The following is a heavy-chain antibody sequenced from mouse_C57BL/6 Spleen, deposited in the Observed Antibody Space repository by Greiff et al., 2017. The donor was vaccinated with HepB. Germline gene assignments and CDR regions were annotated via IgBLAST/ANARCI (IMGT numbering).Heavy chain of an antibody. V-gene: IGHV1-82*01. J-gene: IGHJ4*01. Sequence: VQGVESGPELVKPGASVKISCKASGYAFSSSWMNWVKQRPGKGLEWIGRIYPGDGDTNYNGKFKGKATLTADKSSSTAYMQLSSLTSEDSAVYFCARTHYSNYEDYAMDYWVQGTSVTVSS. CDR2: IYPGDGDT. CDR3: ARTHYSNYEDYAMDY. D-gene: IGHD2-5*01. CDR1: GYAFSSSW.